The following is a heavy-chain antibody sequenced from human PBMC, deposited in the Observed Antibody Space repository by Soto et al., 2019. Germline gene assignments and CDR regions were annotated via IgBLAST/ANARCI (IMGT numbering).Heavy chain of an antibody. Sequence: QVQLVQSGAEVKKPGASVKVSCKASGYTFSSPGVTWVRHAPGQGLEWLGWINAHSGDAKFAQNCQGRLTITTDTSTNTAYMELRSLRSDDTAVYFCACAPNEWYFDFWGQGNRVNVSS. CDR2: INAHSGDA. D-gene: IGHD2-8*01. CDR1: GYTFSSPG. J-gene: IGHJ4*02. CDR3: ACAPNEWYFDF. V-gene: IGHV1-18*01.